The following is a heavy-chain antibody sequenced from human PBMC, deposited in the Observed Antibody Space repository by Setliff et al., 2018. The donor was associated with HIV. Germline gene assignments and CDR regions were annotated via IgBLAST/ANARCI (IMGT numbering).Heavy chain of an antibody. CDR3: ARDPTGGAARFDY. V-gene: IGHV1-69*06. Sequence: SVKVSCKASGGTFSSDAFSWVRQAPGQGLEWMGRIIPVFGTPNYAQKFQGRVTITADKSTSTAYMELIGLKSEDTAVYYCARDPTGGAARFDYWGQGTLVTVSS. J-gene: IGHJ4*02. CDR1: GGTFSSDA. CDR2: IIPVFGTP. D-gene: IGHD6-6*01.